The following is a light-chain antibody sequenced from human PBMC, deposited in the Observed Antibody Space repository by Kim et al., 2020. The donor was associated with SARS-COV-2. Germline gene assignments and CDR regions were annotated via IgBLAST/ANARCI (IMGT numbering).Light chain of an antibody. V-gene: IGKV1-5*01. CDR1: QSISSW. CDR3: QLYNSFT. CDR2: DAS. J-gene: IGKJ1*01. Sequence: DIQMTQSPSTLSASVGDRVTITCRASQSISSWLAWYQQKPGKAPKLLIYDASSLESGVPSRFSGSGSGTEFTLTISSLQPDDFATYYCQLYNSFTFGQGTRVDIK.